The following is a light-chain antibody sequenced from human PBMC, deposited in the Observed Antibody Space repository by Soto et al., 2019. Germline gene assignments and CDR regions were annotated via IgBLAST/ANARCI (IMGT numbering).Light chain of an antibody. CDR2: RDI. V-gene: IGLV3-9*01. CDR1: NIGSKN. Sequence: SYELTQPLSVSVALGQTARITCGGNNIGSKNVHWYQQKPGQAPVLVIYRDINRPSGIPERFSGSNSGNTATLTVRRAQAGDEADYYCQVWDSSTGVFGGGTKLTVL. CDR3: QVWDSSTGV. J-gene: IGLJ3*02.